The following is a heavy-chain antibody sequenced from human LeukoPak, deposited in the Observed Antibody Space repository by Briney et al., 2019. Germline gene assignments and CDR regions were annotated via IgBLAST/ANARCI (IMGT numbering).Heavy chain of an antibody. J-gene: IGHJ4*02. CDR3: ARGGEYADY. D-gene: IGHD3-10*01. V-gene: IGHV4-59*08. Sequence: SETLSLTCTVSGGSISSYYWSWIRQPPGKGLEWIGYIYYSGSTYYNPSLKSRVTISVDTSKNQFSLKLSSVTAADTAVYYCARGGEYADYWGQGTLVTVSS. CDR1: GGSISSYY. CDR2: IYYSGST.